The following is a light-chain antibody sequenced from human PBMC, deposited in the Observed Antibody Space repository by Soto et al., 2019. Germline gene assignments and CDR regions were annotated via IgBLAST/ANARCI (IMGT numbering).Light chain of an antibody. J-gene: IGKJ2*01. CDR2: GAS. CDR1: QSVGSY. CDR3: QQYDSWPPSYT. Sequence: EIVMTQSPATLSVSLGDRATLSCRASQSVGSYLAWYQQKPGQAPRLLIYGASTRATGIPARFSGSGSETDFTLTISSLRPEDFAVYYCQQYDSWPPSYTFGQGTKLEIK. V-gene: IGKV3-15*01.